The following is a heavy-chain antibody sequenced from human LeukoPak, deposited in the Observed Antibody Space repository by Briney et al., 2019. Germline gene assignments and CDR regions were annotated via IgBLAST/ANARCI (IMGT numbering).Heavy chain of an antibody. J-gene: IGHJ3*02. V-gene: IGHV3-30-3*01. CDR2: ISYDGSNK. D-gene: IGHD3-3*01. CDR1: GFTFGSYA. Sequence: GGSLRLSCAASGFTFGSYAMHWVRQAPGKGLEWVALISYDGSNKYYADSVKGRFTISRDSSRNTLYLQMNSLRADDTAVYYCARGGRGRFLGWPNDAFDIWGQGTMVTVSS. CDR3: ARGGRGRFLGWPNDAFDI.